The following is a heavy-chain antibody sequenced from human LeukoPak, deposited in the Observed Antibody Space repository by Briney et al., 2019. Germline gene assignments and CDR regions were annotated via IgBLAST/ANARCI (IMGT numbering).Heavy chain of an antibody. V-gene: IGHV3-7*01. CDR3: ATYLRNTAAGYYYFEY. Sequence: PGGSLRLSCAASGFTFSNYFMSWIRQAPGKGLEWVANIKQDGGEIYYVDSVKGRFTISRDNAKNSVSWQMNSLRAEDTAIYYCATYLRNTAAGYYYFEYWGQGTLVTVSS. CDR2: IKQDGGEI. J-gene: IGHJ4*02. CDR1: GFTFSNYF. D-gene: IGHD6-13*01.